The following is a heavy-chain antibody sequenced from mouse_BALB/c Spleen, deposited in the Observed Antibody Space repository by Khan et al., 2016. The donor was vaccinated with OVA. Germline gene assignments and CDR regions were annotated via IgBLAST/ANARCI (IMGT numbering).Heavy chain of an antibody. Sequence: QVQLKHSGPGLVQPSQSLSITYTVSGFSLTSYGVHWVRQSPGKGLEWLGVIWRGGSTDYNAAFMSRLSITKDNSKSQVFFKMNSLQADDTAIYYYAKKITTVDYSAMDYWGQGTSVTVSS. CDR1: GFSLTSYG. V-gene: IGHV2-5*01. CDR2: IWRGGST. J-gene: IGHJ4*01. D-gene: IGHD1-1*01. CDR3: AKKITTVDYSAMDY.